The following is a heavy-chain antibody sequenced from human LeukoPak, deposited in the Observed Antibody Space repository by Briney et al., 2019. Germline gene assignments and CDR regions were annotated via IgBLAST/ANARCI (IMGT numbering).Heavy chain of an antibody. CDR3: ARDRGYSVHDRSDY. J-gene: IGHJ4*02. V-gene: IGHV1-46*01. CDR2: INPSGGT. D-gene: IGHD5/OR15-5a*01. CDR1: GYTFSIYN. Sequence: ASVKVSCKASGYTFSIYNMHWVRQAPGQGLEWMGIINPSGGTSYAQKLQGRVTMTTETSTSTVYMELRSLRSDDTAIYYCARDRGYSVHDRSDYWGQGTLVTVSS.